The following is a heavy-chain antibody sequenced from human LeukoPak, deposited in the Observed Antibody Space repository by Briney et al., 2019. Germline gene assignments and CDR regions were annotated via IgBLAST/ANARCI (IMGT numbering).Heavy chain of an antibody. D-gene: IGHD3-3*01. J-gene: IGHJ4*02. CDR3: ATLYYDFWSGHYPYFDY. CDR2: INHSGST. Sequence: KPSETLSLTCAVYGGSFSGYYWSWIRQPPGKGLEWIGEINHSGSTNYNPSLKSRVTISVDTSKNQFSLKLSSVTAADTAVYYCATLYYDFWSGHYPYFDYWGQGTLVTVSS. V-gene: IGHV4-34*01. CDR1: GGSFSGYY.